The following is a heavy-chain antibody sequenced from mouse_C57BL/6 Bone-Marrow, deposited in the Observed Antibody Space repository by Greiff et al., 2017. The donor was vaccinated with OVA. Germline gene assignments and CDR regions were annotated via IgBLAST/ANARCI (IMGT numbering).Heavy chain of an antibody. V-gene: IGHV1-81*01. CDR3: ANSSGYVYFDY. Sequence: QVQLKESGAELARPGASVKLSCKASGYTFTSYGISWVKQRTGQGLEWIGEIYPRSGNTYYNEKFKGKATLTADKSSSTAYMELRSLTSEDSAVYFCANSSGYVYFDYWGQGTTLTVSS. CDR2: IYPRSGNT. D-gene: IGHD3-2*02. J-gene: IGHJ2*01. CDR1: GYTFTSYG.